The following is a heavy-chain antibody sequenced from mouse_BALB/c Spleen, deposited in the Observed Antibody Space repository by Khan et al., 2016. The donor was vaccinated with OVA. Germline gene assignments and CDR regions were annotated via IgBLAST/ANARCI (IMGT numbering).Heavy chain of an antibody. CDR2: IWGDGNT. CDR1: GFSLISYG. Sequence: VQLQESGPGLVAPSQSLSITCTVSGFSLISYGVNWVRQPPGKGLEWLGVIWGDGNTNYHSALISRLSISKDNSKSKVFLKLNSLQTDDTATYYCAKFDGIFYPVDYWGQGTSVTVSS. J-gene: IGHJ4*01. CDR3: AKFDGIFYPVDY. V-gene: IGHV2-3*01. D-gene: IGHD2-3*01.